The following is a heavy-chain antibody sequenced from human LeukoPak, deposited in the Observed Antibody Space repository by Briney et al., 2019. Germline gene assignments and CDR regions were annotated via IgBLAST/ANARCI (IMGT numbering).Heavy chain of an antibody. J-gene: IGHJ4*02. V-gene: IGHV4-38-2*02. CDR2: IFHTGST. CDR3: ASVVVAATRSLFDY. Sequence: PETLSLTCTVSGDSISNGNYWGWIRQPPGKRLEWIGSIFHTGSTYYNLSLKSRVTLSVDTSKNQFSLKVSSVTAADTAVYYCASVVVAATRSLFDYWGQGTLVTVSS. CDR1: GDSISNGNY. D-gene: IGHD2-15*01.